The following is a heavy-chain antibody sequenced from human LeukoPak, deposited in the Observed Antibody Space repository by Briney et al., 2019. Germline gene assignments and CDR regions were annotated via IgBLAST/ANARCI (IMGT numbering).Heavy chain of an antibody. CDR3: ARMGWQQRSQGSKFDY. V-gene: IGHV4-59*08. CDR1: GGSISSHY. D-gene: IGHD6-13*01. J-gene: IGHJ4*02. Sequence: PSETLSLTCTVSGGSISSHYWSWIRQPPGKGLEWIGYIYYSGSTNYNPSLKSRVTISVDTSKNQFSLKLSSVTAADTAVYYCARMGWQQRSQGSKFDYWGQGTLVTVSS. CDR2: IYYSGST.